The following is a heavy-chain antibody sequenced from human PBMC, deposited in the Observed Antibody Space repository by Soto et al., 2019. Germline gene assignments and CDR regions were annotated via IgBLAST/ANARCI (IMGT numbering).Heavy chain of an antibody. V-gene: IGHV4-39*01. D-gene: IGHD6-19*01. Sequence: QLQLQESGPGLVKPSETLSLTCTVSGGSISSSSYYWGWIRQPPGKGLEWIGSIYYSGSTYYNPSLKSRVTISVATSMTQSSLKLSSVTAADTAVYYCARQQYSSGWYGFDYWGQGTLVTVSS. CDR2: IYYSGST. CDR3: ARQQYSSGWYGFDY. CDR1: GGSISSSSYY. J-gene: IGHJ4*02.